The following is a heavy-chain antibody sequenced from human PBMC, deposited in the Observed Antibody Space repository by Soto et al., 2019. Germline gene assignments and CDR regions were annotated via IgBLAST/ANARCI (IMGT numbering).Heavy chain of an antibody. CDR3: ATDVTMIVVAHDAFDI. CDR2: TYYRSRWDN. V-gene: IGHV6-1*01. J-gene: IGHJ3*02. D-gene: IGHD3-22*01. Sequence: PSQTLSLTCAISGDSVSSNSAAWNWIRLSPSRGLEWLARTYYRSRWDNDYAVSVRSRITVNPDTSKNQFSLQLTSVTPEDTAVYYCATDVTMIVVAHDAFDIWGQGTMVTVSS. CDR1: GDSVSSNSAA.